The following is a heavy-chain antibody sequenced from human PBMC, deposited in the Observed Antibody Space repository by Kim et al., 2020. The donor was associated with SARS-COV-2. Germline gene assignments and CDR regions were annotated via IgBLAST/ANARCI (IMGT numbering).Heavy chain of an antibody. V-gene: IGHV1-18*01. Sequence: KLQGRVTMTTDTSTSTAYMELRSLRSDDTAVYYCARDDYYDSSGRDAFDIWGQGTMVTVSS. CDR3: ARDDYYDSSGRDAFDI. J-gene: IGHJ3*02. D-gene: IGHD3-22*01.